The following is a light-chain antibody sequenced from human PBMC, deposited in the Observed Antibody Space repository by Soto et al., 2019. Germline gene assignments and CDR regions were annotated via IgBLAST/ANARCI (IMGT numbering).Light chain of an antibody. J-gene: IGKJ1*01. CDR2: GAS. V-gene: IGKV3-20*01. Sequence: ESVLTQSPGTLSLSPGERATLSCRASQSVSSSYLAWYQQKPGQAPRLLIYGASSRATGIPDRFSGSGSGTDFTLTISRLEPEDFAVYYCQHQRTFGQGTKVDIK. CDR1: QSVSSSY. CDR3: QHQRT.